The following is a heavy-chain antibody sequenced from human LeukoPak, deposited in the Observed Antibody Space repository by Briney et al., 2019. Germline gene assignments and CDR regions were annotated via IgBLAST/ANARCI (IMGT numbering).Heavy chain of an antibody. CDR2: IYYSGST. D-gene: IGHD3-10*01. Sequence: SETLSLTCTVSGGSISSSSYYWGWIRQPPGKGLEWIGSIYYSGSTYYNPSLKSRVTISVDTSKNQFSLKLSSVTAADTAVYYCARQVQNYYGSGSLNGMDVWGQGTTVTVSS. CDR1: GGSISSSSYY. V-gene: IGHV4-39*01. CDR3: ARQVQNYYGSGSLNGMDV. J-gene: IGHJ6*02.